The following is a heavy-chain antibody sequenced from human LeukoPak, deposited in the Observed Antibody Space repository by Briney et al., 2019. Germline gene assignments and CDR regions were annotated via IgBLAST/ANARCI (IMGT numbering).Heavy chain of an antibody. J-gene: IGHJ3*02. CDR1: GGSISSSSYY. CDR3: ARHWGAGLIFGVVDDAFDI. V-gene: IGHV4-39*01. CDR2: IYYSGST. D-gene: IGHD3-3*01. Sequence: PSETLSLTCTVSGGSISSSSYYWGWIRQPPGKRLEWIGSIYYSGSTYYNPSLKSRVTISVDTSQNQFSLKLSSVTAADTAVYYCARHWGAGLIFGVVDDAFDILGQRAMVTVSS.